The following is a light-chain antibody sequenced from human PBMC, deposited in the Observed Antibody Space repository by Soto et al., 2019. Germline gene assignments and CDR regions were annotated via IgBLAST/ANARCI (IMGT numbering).Light chain of an antibody. CDR3: QQYDSSPPGYT. V-gene: IGKV3-20*01. J-gene: IGKJ2*01. CDR2: GAS. Sequence: EIVLTQSPGTLSLSPGEGTTHTCTTSQSVSSTYFAWYQQKPGRAPRLLIYGASNRATGIPDRFSGSGSGTDFTLTISRLEPEDFAMYYCQQYDSSPPGYTFGQGTKLEIK. CDR1: QSVSSTY.